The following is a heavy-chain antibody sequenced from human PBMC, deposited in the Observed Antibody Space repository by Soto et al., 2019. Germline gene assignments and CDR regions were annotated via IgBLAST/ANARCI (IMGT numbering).Heavy chain of an antibody. CDR3: VIFDWNYRSTNY. D-gene: IGHD1-7*01. CDR1: GESISSTNW. CDR2: INHSGTT. J-gene: IGHJ4*02. Sequence: QVQLQEAGPGLVKASGNLSLSCAVSGESISSTNWWSWVRQPPGKGLEWIGEINHSGTTNYTPSLESRVTLSVDKSRNQFSLMLRSVTAADTAVYYCVIFDWNYRSTNYWGQGTLVTVSS. V-gene: IGHV4-4*02.